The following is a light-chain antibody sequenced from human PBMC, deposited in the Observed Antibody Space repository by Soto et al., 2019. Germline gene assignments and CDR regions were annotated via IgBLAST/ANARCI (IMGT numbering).Light chain of an antibody. V-gene: IGKV1-39*01. CDR1: QSISSY. Sequence: DIQMTQSPSSLSASVGDRVTITCRATQSISSYLNWYQQKVGKAPKLLIYTTSSLQSGVPSRFSGSGSGTDFTLTISSLQPEDFATYYCQQSYSTPYTFGQGTKLEIK. CDR3: QQSYSTPYT. J-gene: IGKJ2*01. CDR2: TTS.